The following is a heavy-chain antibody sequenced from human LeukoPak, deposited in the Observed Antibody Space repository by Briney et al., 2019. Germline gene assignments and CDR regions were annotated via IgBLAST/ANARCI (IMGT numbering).Heavy chain of an antibody. D-gene: IGHD3-3*01. CDR2: ISSSSSYI. Sequence: GGCLRLSCAASGFTFSSYSMNWVRQAPGTGLEWVASISSSSSYIYYADSVKGRFTISRDNAKNSLYLQINSLSAEDTAVYYCARAHYDLNFDYWGRGTLVTVSS. CDR3: ARAHYDLNFDY. CDR1: GFTFSSYS. J-gene: IGHJ4*02. V-gene: IGHV3-21*01.